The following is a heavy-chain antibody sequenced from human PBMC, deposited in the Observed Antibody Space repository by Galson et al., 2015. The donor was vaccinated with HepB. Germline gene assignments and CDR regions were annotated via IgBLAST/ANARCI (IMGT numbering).Heavy chain of an antibody. CDR2: ISPYNANT. J-gene: IGHJ4*02. CDR3: AREGSYCIGDACYYYFDY. Sequence: SVKVSCKASGYTFGDSGIIWVRQAPGQGLEWMGWISPYNANTNYAQKFRGRVTLTTVTSTTTAYMELRSLRSDDTAIYYCAREGSYCIGDACYYYFDYWGQGPLVTVSP. D-gene: IGHD2-15*01. CDR1: GYTFGDSG. V-gene: IGHV1-18*01.